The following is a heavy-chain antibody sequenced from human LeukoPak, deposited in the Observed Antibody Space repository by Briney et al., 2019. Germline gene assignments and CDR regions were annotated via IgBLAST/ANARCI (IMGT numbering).Heavy chain of an antibody. Sequence: GGSLRLSCVASGFTFSSYWMTWVCQAPGKGLEWVSYISSSSSPIYCADSLKGRFTISRDNAKKSLYLQMNSLRAEDTAVYYCARDHDSSSCPYFDFWGQGTLVTVSS. V-gene: IGHV3-48*01. J-gene: IGHJ4*02. CDR3: ARDHDSSSCPYFDF. CDR1: GFTFSSYW. D-gene: IGHD6-13*01. CDR2: ISSSSSPI.